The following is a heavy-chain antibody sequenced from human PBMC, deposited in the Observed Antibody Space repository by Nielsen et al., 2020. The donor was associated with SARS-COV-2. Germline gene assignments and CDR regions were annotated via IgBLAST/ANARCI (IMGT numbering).Heavy chain of an antibody. CDR2: IRSKAYGGTT. V-gene: IGHV3-49*04. J-gene: IGHJ4*02. Sequence: GGSLRLSCTASGFTFGDYAMSWVRQAPGKGLEWVGFIRSKAYGGTTEYAASVKGRFTISRDDSKSIAYLQMNSLKTEDTAVYYCTRSAEYYDFRSGLDYWGQGTLVTVSS. D-gene: IGHD3-3*01. CDR1: GFTFGDYA. CDR3: TRSAEYYDFRSGLDY.